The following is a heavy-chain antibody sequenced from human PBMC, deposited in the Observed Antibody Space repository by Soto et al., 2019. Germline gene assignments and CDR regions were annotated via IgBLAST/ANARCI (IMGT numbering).Heavy chain of an antibody. D-gene: IGHD3-3*01. CDR3: ARRPYYDFWSGYYISSYYYGMDV. CDR2: MNPNSGNT. J-gene: IGHJ6*02. CDR1: GYTFTSYD. V-gene: IGHV1-8*01. Sequence: QVQLVQSGAEVKKPGASVKVSCKASGYTFTSYDINWVRQATGQGLEWMGWMNPNSGNTGYAQKFQGRVTMTRNTSISTAYMELSSLGSEDTAVYYCARRPYYDFWSGYYISSYYYGMDVWGQGTTVTVSS.